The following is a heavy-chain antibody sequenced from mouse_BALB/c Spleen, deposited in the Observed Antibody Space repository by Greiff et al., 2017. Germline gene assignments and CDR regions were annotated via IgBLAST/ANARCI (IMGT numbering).Heavy chain of an antibody. J-gene: IGHJ4*01. D-gene: IGHD2-3*01. CDR1: GYTFTSYN. V-gene: IGHV1-12*01. CDR2: IYPGNGDT. CDR3: ARWLLRGDYYAMDY. Sequence: QVQLQQPGAELVKPGASVKMSCKASGYTFTSYNMHWVKQTPGQGLEWIGAIYPGNGDTSYNQKFKGKATLTADKSSSTAYMQLSSLTSEDSAVYYCARWLLRGDYYAMDYWGQGTSVTVSS.